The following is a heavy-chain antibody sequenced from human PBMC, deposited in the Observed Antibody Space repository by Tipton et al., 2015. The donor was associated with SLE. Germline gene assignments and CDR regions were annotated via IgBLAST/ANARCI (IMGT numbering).Heavy chain of an antibody. V-gene: IGHV3-7*01. J-gene: IGHJ4*02. CDR2: IKRDGSEK. Sequence: SLRLSCEASGFTFSSYWMSWVRQAPGKGLEGVANIKRDGSEKYYVDSVKGRFTISRDNAKKSLYLQMNSLRAEDTAVYYCARDNRVDSALGLDYWGQGTLVTVSS. CDR1: GFTFSSYW. D-gene: IGHD1-26*01. CDR3: ARDNRVDSALGLDY.